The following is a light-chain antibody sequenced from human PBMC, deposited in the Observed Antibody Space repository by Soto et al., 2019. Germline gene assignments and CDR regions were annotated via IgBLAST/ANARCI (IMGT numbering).Light chain of an antibody. CDR1: QSVSTY. J-gene: IGKJ4*01. Sequence: EVVLTQSPATLSLSPGERATLSCRASQSVSTYLAWYQQRPGQAPRLLIFDESNSATGIPARFSGSGSGTDFTLTISSLESEDFAVYYCQENSKWPLTFGGGTRVEIK. CDR3: QENSKWPLT. V-gene: IGKV3-11*01. CDR2: DES.